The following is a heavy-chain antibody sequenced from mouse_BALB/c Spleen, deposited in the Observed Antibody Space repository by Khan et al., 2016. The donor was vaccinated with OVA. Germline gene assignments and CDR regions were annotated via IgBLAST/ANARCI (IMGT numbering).Heavy chain of an antibody. D-gene: IGHD2-2*01. CDR2: VDPFNGGT. Sequence: VQLKQSGPELMKPGASVKLSCKASGYSFTTYYIHWVKQSPGKSLEWIGYVDPFNGGTSYNQKFKGKATLTVAKSSSTAYMHLSSLTSEDSAVYYCTRHGYVAWFAYWGQGTLVTVSA. CDR3: TRHGYVAWFAY. CDR1: GYSFTTYY. J-gene: IGHJ3*01. V-gene: IGHV1S135*01.